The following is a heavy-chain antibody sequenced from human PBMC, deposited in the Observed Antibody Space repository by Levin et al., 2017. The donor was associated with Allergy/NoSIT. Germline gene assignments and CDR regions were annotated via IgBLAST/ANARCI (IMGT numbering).Heavy chain of an antibody. Sequence: LSLTCAASGFTFDDYAMHWVRQAPGKGLEWVSGISWNSGSIGYADSVKGRFTISRDNAKNSLYLQMNSLRAEDTALYYCAKGSGYDPRLPFDYWGQGTLVTVSS. D-gene: IGHD5-12*01. V-gene: IGHV3-9*01. CDR2: ISWNSGSI. J-gene: IGHJ4*02. CDR1: GFTFDDYA. CDR3: AKGSGYDPRLPFDY.